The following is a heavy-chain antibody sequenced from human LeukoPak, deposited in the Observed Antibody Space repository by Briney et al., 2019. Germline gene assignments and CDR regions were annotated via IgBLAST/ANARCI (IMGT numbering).Heavy chain of an antibody. CDR1: GFTFSSYA. D-gene: IGHD5-12*01. CDR3: ARDQLAYSGYDTLFAY. V-gene: IGHV3-30*04. CDR2: IPYDGNFK. J-gene: IGHJ4*02. Sequence: PGGSLRLSCAASGFTFSSYALHWVRQAPGKGLEWVAVIPYDGNFKYYADSVRGRVSVSRDNSKNTVSLQMNSLRPEDTAVYYCARDQLAYSGYDTLFAYWGQGTLVTVSS.